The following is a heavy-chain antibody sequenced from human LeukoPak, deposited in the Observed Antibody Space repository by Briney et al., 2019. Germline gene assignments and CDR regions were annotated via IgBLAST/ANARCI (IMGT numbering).Heavy chain of an antibody. CDR2: FDPEDGET. CDR1: GYTFTGYY. J-gene: IGHJ4*02. CDR3: ATPYYYDSSGYYGGPLFY. Sequence: ASVKVSCKASGYTFTGYYMHWVRQAPGKGLEWMGGFDPEDGETIYAQKFQGRVTMTEDTSTDTAYMELSSLRSEDTAVYYCATPYYYDSSGYYGGPLFYWGQGTLVTVSS. V-gene: IGHV1-24*01. D-gene: IGHD3-22*01.